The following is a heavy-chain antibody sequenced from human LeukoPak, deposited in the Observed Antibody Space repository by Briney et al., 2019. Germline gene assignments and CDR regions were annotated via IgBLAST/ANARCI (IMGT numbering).Heavy chain of an antibody. V-gene: IGHV4-30-2*01. Sequence: PSQTLSLTCAVSGGSISSGGYSWSWIRQPPGKGLEWIGYIYHSGSTYYNPSLKSRVTISVDRSKNQFSLKLSPVTAADTAVYYCARDGYGGNSGDYWGQGTLVTVSS. J-gene: IGHJ4*02. D-gene: IGHD4-23*01. CDR2: IYHSGST. CDR1: GGSISSGGYS. CDR3: ARDGYGGNSGDY.